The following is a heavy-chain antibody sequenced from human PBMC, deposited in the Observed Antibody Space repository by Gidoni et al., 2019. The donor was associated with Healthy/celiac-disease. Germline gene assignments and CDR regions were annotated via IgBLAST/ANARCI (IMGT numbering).Heavy chain of an antibody. CDR3: AKDASYYYGSGGPPRYYYYYYMDV. Sequence: QVQLLESGGGAVQPGRSLRLSCAAFGFTFSSYGMHWHRQAPGKGLEWVAVISYDGSNKCYADSVKGRFTISRDNSKNTLYLQMNSLRAEDTAVYYCAKDASYYYGSGGPPRYYYYYYMDVWGKGTTVTVSS. CDR1: GFTFSSYG. D-gene: IGHD3-10*01. V-gene: IGHV3-30*18. CDR2: ISYDGSNK. J-gene: IGHJ6*03.